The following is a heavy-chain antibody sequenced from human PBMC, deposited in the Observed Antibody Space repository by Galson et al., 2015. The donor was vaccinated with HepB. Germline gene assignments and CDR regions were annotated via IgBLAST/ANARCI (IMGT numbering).Heavy chain of an antibody. V-gene: IGHV3-21*01. CDR1: GFTLSNYS. CDR3: ARDNSLGGWFDS. J-gene: IGHJ5*01. Sequence: SLRLSCAASGFTLSNYSMNWVRQAPGKGLEWVSSISSSSSYIYYADSVKGRFTISRDNAKNSLYLQMNSLRAEDTAVYYCARDNSLGGWFDSWGQGTLVTVSS. D-gene: IGHD4-23*01. CDR2: ISSSSSYI.